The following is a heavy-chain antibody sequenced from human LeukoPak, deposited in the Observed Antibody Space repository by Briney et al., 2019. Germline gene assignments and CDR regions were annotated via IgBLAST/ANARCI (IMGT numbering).Heavy chain of an antibody. CDR2: ISGSGVDT. Sequence: GGSLRLSCAASGFTFDDYAMHWVRQAPGKGLEWVSAISGSGVDTHYADSVKGRFTISRDNSKNTLYLQMNSLKAEDTALYYCAKSSNEWELNSFDYWGQGTLVPVSS. V-gene: IGHV3-23*01. D-gene: IGHD1-26*01. CDR1: GFTFDDYA. CDR3: AKSSNEWELNSFDY. J-gene: IGHJ4*02.